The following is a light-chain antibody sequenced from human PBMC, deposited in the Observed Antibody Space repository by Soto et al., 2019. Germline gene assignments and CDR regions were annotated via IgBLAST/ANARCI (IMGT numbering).Light chain of an antibody. V-gene: IGKV1-9*01. J-gene: IGKJ3*01. CDR2: AAS. CDR1: QGISSY. Sequence: DIQLTQSPSFLSASVGDRVTITCRASQGISSYLAWYQQKPGKAPKLLIYAASTLQSGVPSRFSGSGSGTEFTLTISSLQPEDFATYYCQKLNSYPPGFTFGPGTKVDIK. CDR3: QKLNSYPPGFT.